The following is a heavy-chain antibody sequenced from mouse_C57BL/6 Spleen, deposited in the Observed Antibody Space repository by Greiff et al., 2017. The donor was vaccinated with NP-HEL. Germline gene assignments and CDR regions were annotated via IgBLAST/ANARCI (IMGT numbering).Heavy chain of an antibody. CDR2: ISSGSSTI. J-gene: IGHJ2*01. V-gene: IGHV5-17*01. CDR1: GFTFSDYG. D-gene: IGHD1-1*01. Sequence: EVKLMESGGGLVKPGGSLKLSCAASGFTFSDYGMHWVRQAPEKGLEWVAYISSGSSTIYYADTVKGRFTISRDNAKNTLFLQMTSLRSEDTAMYYCARQAVVEDYFDYWGQGTTLTVSS. CDR3: ARQAVVEDYFDY.